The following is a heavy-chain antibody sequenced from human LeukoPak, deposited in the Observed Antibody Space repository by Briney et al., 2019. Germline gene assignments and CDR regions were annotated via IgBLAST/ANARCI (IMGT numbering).Heavy chain of an antibody. CDR3: TTDYTSGNPY. CDR2: INSDGINT. CDR1: GFTFSSYW. D-gene: IGHD3-10*01. J-gene: IGHJ4*02. Sequence: HPGGSLRLSCAASGFTFSSYWMHWVRQTPGKGLVWVSRINSDGINTDYADSVKGRFTISRDNAKSTLYLQMNSLRAEDTAVYYCTTDYTSGNPYWGQGTLVTVSS. V-gene: IGHV3-74*01.